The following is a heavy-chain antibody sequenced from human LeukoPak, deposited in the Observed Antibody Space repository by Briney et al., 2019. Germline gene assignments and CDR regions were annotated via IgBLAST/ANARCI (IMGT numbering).Heavy chain of an antibody. CDR1: GFTFSSYG. J-gene: IGHJ6*02. CDR3: AKDGSAGGNILDYYGMDV. Sequence: HPGRSLRLSCAASGFTFSSYGMHWVRQAPGKGLEWVAVISYDGSNKYYADSVKGRFTISRDNSKNTLYLQMNSLRAEDTAVYYCAKDGSAGGNILDYYGMDVWGQGTTVTVSS. V-gene: IGHV3-30*18. CDR2: ISYDGSNK. D-gene: IGHD4-23*01.